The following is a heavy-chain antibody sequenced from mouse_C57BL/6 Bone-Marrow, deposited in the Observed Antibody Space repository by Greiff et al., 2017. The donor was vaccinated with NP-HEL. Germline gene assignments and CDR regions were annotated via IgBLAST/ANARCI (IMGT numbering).Heavy chain of an antibody. Sequence: VQRVESGAELVRPGTSVKMSCKASGYTFTNYWIGWAKQRPGHGLEWIGDIYPGGGYTNYNEKSKGKATLTADKSSSTAYMQFSSLTSEDSAIYYCARYYGSSYWFAYWGQGTLVTVSA. V-gene: IGHV1-63*01. D-gene: IGHD1-1*01. CDR2: IYPGGGYT. J-gene: IGHJ3*01. CDR1: GYTFTNYW. CDR3: ARYYGSSYWFAY.